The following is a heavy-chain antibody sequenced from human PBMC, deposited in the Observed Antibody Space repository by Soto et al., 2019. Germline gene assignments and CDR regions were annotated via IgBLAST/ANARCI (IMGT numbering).Heavy chain of an antibody. V-gene: IGHV3-23*01. J-gene: IGHJ6*02. Sequence: GGSLRLSCAASGFTFGGSAMHWVRQASGKGLEWVGHISTGGGGAYYADSVQGRFTISRDNSKNTLFLQMNSLRDEDTAVYYCAKDPDTIFGVVISPDGMDVWGQGTTVTVSS. CDR1: GFTFGGSA. CDR2: ISTGGGGA. D-gene: IGHD3-3*01. CDR3: AKDPDTIFGVVISPDGMDV.